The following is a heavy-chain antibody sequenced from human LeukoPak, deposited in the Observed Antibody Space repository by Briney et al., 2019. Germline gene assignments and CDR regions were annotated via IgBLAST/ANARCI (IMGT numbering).Heavy chain of an antibody. J-gene: IGHJ5*02. D-gene: IGHD3-22*01. V-gene: IGHV4-59*01. CDR3: ARGLDYDSSGYYPSTYNWFDP. Sequence: SETLSLTCTVSGGSISSYYWGWIRQPPGKGLEWIGYIYYSGSTNYNPSLKSRVTISVDTSKNQFSLKLSSVTAADTAVYYCARGLDYDSSGYYPSTYNWFDPWGQGTLVTVSS. CDR2: IYYSGST. CDR1: GGSISSYY.